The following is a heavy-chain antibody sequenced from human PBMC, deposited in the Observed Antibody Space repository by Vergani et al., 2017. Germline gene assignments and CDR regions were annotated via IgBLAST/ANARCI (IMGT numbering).Heavy chain of an antibody. Sequence: QVQLVQSGAEVKKPGASVKVSCKASGYTFTGYYMHWVRQAPGQGLEWMGWINPNSGGTNYAQKFQGRVTMTRDTPISTAYMELSRLRSDDTAVYYCARGDNIVVVPETAVGRYYYYYMDVWGKGTTVTVSS. CDR2: INPNSGGT. V-gene: IGHV1-2*02. D-gene: IGHD2-2*01. J-gene: IGHJ6*03. CDR1: GYTFTGYY. CDR3: ARGDNIVVVPETAVGRYYYYYMDV.